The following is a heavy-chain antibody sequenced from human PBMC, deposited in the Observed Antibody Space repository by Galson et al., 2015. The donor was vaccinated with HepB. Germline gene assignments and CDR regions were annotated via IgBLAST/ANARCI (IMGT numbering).Heavy chain of an antibody. D-gene: IGHD2-15*01. CDR3: ATLSEYEGYCSGGSCYEGGY. Sequence: SVKVSCKASGGTFGSYAISWVRQAPGQGLEWMGGIIPIFGIANYAQKFQGRVTITADESTSTAYMELSSLRSEDTAVYYCATLSEYEGYCSGGSCYEGGYWGQGTLVTVSS. CDR1: GGTFGSYA. V-gene: IGHV1-69*13. CDR2: IIPIFGIA. J-gene: IGHJ4*02.